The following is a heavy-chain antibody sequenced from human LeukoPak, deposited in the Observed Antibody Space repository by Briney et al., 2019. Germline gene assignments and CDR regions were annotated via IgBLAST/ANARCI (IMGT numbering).Heavy chain of an antibody. CDR2: IYIDGKT. Sequence: GGSLRLSCAASGFTVGTNFMSWVRLAPGKGLECVSVIYIDGKTFYADSVKGRFTISRDNPRNTLYLQMNSLRPEDTAVYYCAREGRYDILTGYYPLNNWGQGARVTVSS. CDR3: AREGRYDILTGYYPLNN. D-gene: IGHD3-9*01. CDR1: GFTVGTNF. J-gene: IGHJ4*02. V-gene: IGHV3-66*02.